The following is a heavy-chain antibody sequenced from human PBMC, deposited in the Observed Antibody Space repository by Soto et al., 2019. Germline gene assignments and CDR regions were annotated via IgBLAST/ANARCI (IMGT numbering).Heavy chain of an antibody. CDR3: ARGSTPRAYYDFWSGYYTGISYYYYGMDV. V-gene: IGHV3-13*05. CDR2: IGTAGDP. CDR1: GFTFSSYD. J-gene: IGHJ6*02. Sequence: GGSLRLSCAASGFTFSSYDMHWVRQATGKGLEWVSAIGTAGDPYYPGSVKGRFTISRENAKNSLYLQMNSLRAGDTAVYYCARGSTPRAYYDFWSGYYTGISYYYYGMDVWGQGTTVT. D-gene: IGHD3-3*01.